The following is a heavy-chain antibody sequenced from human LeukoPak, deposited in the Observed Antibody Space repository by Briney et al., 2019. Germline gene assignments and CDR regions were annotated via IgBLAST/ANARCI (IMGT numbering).Heavy chain of an antibody. CDR2: IYFSGGT. CDR1: GGSISSSSYY. Sequence: SETLPLTCTVSGGSISSSSYYWGWIRQPPGKGLGWIGSIYFSGGTYYSPSLKSGVTRSVEMSKNQFSLKLSSVTAADTAVYYCARLWGSSYLDPWGQGTLVTVSS. D-gene: IGHD6-6*01. CDR3: ARLWGSSYLDP. V-gene: IGHV4-39*01. J-gene: IGHJ5*02.